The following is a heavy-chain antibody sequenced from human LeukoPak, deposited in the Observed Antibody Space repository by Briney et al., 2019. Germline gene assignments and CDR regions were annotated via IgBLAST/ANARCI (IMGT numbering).Heavy chain of an antibody. D-gene: IGHD2-15*01. CDR2: ISYDGSNK. CDR1: GFTFSSYA. V-gene: IGHV3-30*04. J-gene: IGHJ4*02. CDR3: ARDSLGYCSGGSCYPGY. Sequence: PGGSLRLSCAASGFTFSSYAMHWVRQAPGKGLEWVAVISYDGSNKYYADSAKGRFTISRDNSKNTLYLQMNSLRAEDTAVYYCARDSLGYCSGGSCYPGYWGQGTLVTVSS.